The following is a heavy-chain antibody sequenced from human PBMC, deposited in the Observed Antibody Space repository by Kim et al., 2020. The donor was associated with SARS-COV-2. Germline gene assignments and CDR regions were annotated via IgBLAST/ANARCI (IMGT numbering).Heavy chain of an antibody. D-gene: IGHD3-10*01. CDR1: GFTFSSYG. V-gene: IGHV3-33*08. J-gene: IGHJ6*02. CDR2: IWYDGSNK. CDR3: ARGDYGSGSYYYYYGMDV. Sequence: GSLRLSCAASGFTFSSYGMHWVRQAPGKGLEWVAVIWYDGSNKYYADSVKGRFTISRDNSKNTLYLQMNSLRAEDTAVYYCARGDYGSGSYYYYYGMDVWGQGTTVTVSS.